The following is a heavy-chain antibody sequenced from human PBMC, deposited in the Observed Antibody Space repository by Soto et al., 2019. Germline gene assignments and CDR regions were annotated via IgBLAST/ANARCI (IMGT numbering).Heavy chain of an antibody. D-gene: IGHD6-13*01. Sequence: ASVKVSCKASAYTFTSSGITWVRQAPGQGLEWMGWISAYNGNTNYAQKLQGRVTMTTDTSTSTAYMELRSLRSDDTAVYYCARHSWSEAFDIWGQGTMVTVSS. J-gene: IGHJ3*02. V-gene: IGHV1-18*01. CDR2: ISAYNGNT. CDR1: AYTFTSSG. CDR3: ARHSWSEAFDI.